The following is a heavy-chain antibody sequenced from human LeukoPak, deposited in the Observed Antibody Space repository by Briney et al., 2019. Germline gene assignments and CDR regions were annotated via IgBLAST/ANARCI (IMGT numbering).Heavy chain of an antibody. CDR3: ARDSIYGDSPGYYFDY. V-gene: IGHV3-33*01. Sequence: GGSLRLSCAASGFTFSSYGMHWVRQAPAKGLEWVAFIWHDGSKKYYADSVKGRFTISRDNSKNTLYLQMNSLRGEDTAAYYCARDSIYGDSPGYYFDYWGQGTLVTVSS. CDR2: IWHDGSKK. CDR1: GFTFSSYG. D-gene: IGHD4-17*01. J-gene: IGHJ4*02.